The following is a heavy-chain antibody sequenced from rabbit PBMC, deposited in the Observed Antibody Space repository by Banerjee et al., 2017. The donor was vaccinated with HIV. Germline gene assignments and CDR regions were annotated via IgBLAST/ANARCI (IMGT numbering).Heavy chain of an antibody. Sequence: WVRQAPGKRPEWIACIYAGSRGNTYYASWAKGRFTISKTSWTTVTLQMTSLTAADTATYFCARDLTGVIGWNFNLWGPGTLVTVS. V-gene: IGHV1S40*01. D-gene: IGHD1-1*01. J-gene: IGHJ4*01. CDR2: IYAGSRGNT. CDR3: ARDLTGVIGWNFNL.